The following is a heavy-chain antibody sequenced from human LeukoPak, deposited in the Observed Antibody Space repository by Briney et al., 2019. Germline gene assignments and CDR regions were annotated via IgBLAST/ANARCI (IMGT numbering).Heavy chain of an antibody. CDR1: GFTFSSYG. CDR2: ISYDGSNK. J-gene: IGHJ4*02. CDR3: AREQYGDYYFDY. D-gene: IGHD4-17*01. V-gene: IGHV3-30*03. Sequence: PGRSLRLSCAASGFTFSSYGMHWVRQAPGKGLEWVAVISYDGSNKYYADSVKGRFTISRDNSKNTLYLQMNSLRAEDTAVYYCAREQYGDYYFDYWGQGTLVTVSS.